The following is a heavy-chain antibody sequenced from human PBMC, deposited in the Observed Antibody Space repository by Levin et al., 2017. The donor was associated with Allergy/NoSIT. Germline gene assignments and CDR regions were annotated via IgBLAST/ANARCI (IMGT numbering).Heavy chain of an antibody. J-gene: IGHJ5*02. CDR2: IYWNDDK. CDR1: GFSLSTSGVG. D-gene: IGHD6-6*01. Sequence: SGPTLVKPTQTLTLTCTFSGFSLSTSGVGVGWIRQPPGKALEWLALIYWNDDKRYSPSLKSRLTITKDTSKNQVVLTMTNMDPVDTATYYCAHTVEIAARLGWFDPWGQGTLVTVSS. V-gene: IGHV2-5*01. CDR3: AHTVEIAARLGWFDP.